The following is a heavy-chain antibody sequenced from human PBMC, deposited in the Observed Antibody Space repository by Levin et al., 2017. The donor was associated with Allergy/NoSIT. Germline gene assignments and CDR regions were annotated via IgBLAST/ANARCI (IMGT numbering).Heavy chain of an antibody. Sequence: GGSLRLSCAASGFTFSSYGMHWVRQAPGKGLEWVAVISYDGSNKYYADSVKGRFTISRDNSKNTLYLQMNSLRAEDTAVYYCAKSLVAAGFTLCDYWGQGTLVTVSS. V-gene: IGHV3-30*18. CDR1: GFTFSSYG. CDR3: AKSLVAAGFTLCDY. J-gene: IGHJ4*02. D-gene: IGHD6-13*01. CDR2: ISYDGSNK.